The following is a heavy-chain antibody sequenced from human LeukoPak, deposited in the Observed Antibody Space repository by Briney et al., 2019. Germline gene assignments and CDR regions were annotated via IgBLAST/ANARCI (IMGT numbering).Heavy chain of an antibody. V-gene: IGHV1-46*01. J-gene: IGHJ4*02. CDR1: GYTFTSYY. CDR3: ARDLGGGSSGWYGGFDY. Sequence: ASVKVSCTASGYTFTSYYMHWVRQAPGQGLEWMGIINPSGGSTSYAQKFQGRVTMTRDTSTSTVYMELSSLRSEDTAVYYCARDLGGGSSGWYGGFDYWGQGTLVTVSS. CDR2: INPSGGST. D-gene: IGHD6-19*01.